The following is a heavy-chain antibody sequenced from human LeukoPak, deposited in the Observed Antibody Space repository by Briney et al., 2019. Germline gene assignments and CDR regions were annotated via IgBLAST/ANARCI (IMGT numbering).Heavy chain of an antibody. CDR2: INHSGST. J-gene: IGHJ4*02. Sequence: PSETLSLTCAVYGGSFSGYYWSWIRQPPGKGLEWIGEINHSGSTNYNPSLKSRVTISVDKSKNQFSLKLSSVTAADTAVYYCARAVPTRGIAARFGTYYFDYWGQGTLVTVSS. V-gene: IGHV4-34*01. D-gene: IGHD6-6*01. CDR3: ARAVPTRGIAARFGTYYFDY. CDR1: GGSFSGYY.